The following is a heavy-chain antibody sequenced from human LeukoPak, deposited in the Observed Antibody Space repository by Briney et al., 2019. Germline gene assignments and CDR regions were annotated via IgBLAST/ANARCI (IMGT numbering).Heavy chain of an antibody. V-gene: IGHV3-21*01. CDR2: ISSSSTYI. D-gene: IGHD3-22*01. CDR1: GFTFSSYS. CDR3: ARDSAYYYDSRLQYYFDY. Sequence: KTGGSLRLSCAASGFTFSSYSMNWVRRAPGKGLEWVSSISSSSTYIYYADSVKGRFTISRDNAKKSLYLQMNSLRAEDTAVYYCARDSAYYYDSRLQYYFDYWGQGTLVTVSS. J-gene: IGHJ4*02.